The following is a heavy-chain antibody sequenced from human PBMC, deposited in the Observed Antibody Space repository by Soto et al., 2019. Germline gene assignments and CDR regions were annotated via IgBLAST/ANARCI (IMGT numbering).Heavy chain of an antibody. D-gene: IGHD7-27*01. CDR1: GGSVSSGDYY. Sequence: SETLSLTCTVSGGSVSSGDYYWSWIRQPPGKGLEWIGYVYYSGSTNYNPSLKSRVTISIDTSKNQFSLKLSSVHAADTAVYYCARDQKVTGAYYNYHGIDVWGQGTTVTVSS. V-gene: IGHV4-61*08. CDR2: VYYSGST. CDR3: ARDQKVTGAYYNYHGIDV. J-gene: IGHJ6*02.